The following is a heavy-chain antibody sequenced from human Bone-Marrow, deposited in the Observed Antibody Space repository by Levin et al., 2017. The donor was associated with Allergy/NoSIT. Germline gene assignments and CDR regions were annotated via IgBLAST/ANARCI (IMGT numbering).Heavy chain of an antibody. J-gene: IGHJ2*01. CDR3: TRDKKSDGVTPDWYFDL. CDR2: IYGDGST. V-gene: IGHV3-66*01. D-gene: IGHD2-21*02. Sequence: GGSLRLSCLASGLTVSSNYMSWVRQAPGKGLEWVSVIYGDGSTYYAGSVKGRLTISRDNSKNTLYLQMNSLGAEDTAIYYCTRDKKSDGVTPDWYFDLWGRGTPVTVSS. CDR1: GLTVSSNY.